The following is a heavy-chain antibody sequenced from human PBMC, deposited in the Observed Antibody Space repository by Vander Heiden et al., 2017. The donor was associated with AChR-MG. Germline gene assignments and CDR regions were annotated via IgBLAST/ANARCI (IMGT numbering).Heavy chain of an antibody. CDR3: ARILGRYDFWSGYFDY. D-gene: IGHD3-3*01. CDR2: IIPIFGTA. Sequence: QVQLVQSGAEVKKPGSSVKVSCKASGGTFSSYAISWVRQAPGQGLEWMGGIIPIFGTANYAQKFQGRVTITADKSTSTAYMELSSLRSEDTAVYYCARILGRYDFWSGYFDYWGQGTLVTVSS. CDR1: GGTFSSYA. V-gene: IGHV1-69*06. J-gene: IGHJ4*02.